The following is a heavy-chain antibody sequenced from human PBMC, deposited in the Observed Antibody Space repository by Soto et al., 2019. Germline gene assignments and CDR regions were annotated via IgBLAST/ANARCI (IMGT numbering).Heavy chain of an antibody. J-gene: IGHJ5*02. Sequence: ASVKVSCKASGYTFTSYGISWVRQAPGQGLEWMGWISAYNGNTNYAQKLQGRVTMTTDTSTSTAYMELRSLRSDDTAVYYCAREVVGSSWYAATIWFDPWGKGTMVTVSS. CDR2: ISAYNGNT. D-gene: IGHD6-13*01. CDR3: AREVVGSSWYAATIWFDP. V-gene: IGHV1-18*01. CDR1: GYTFTSYG.